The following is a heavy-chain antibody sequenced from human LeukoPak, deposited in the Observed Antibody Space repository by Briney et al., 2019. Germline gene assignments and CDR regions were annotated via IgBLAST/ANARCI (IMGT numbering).Heavy chain of an antibody. V-gene: IGHV4-59*12. CDR2: IYYSGST. CDR3: AIRDNPVFDY. D-gene: IGHD1-14*01. CDR1: GASISSYY. Sequence: SETLSLTCTVSGASISSYYWSWIRQPPGKGLEWIGYIYYSGSTNYNPSLKSRVTISVDTSKNQFSLKLSSVTAADTAVYYCAIRDNPVFDYWGQGTLVTVSS. J-gene: IGHJ4*02.